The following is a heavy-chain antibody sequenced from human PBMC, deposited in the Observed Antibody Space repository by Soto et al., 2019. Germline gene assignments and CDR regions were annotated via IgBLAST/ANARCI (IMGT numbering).Heavy chain of an antibody. CDR1: GFTFSSYG. Sequence: QVQLVESGGGVVQPGRSLRLSCAASGFTFSSYGIHWVRQAPGKGLEWVAVISYDGSNKYYADSVKGRFTISRDNSKNTLYLQMNSLRAEDTAVYYCAKVLQGYSGYDSFDYWGQGTLVTVSS. J-gene: IGHJ4*02. CDR3: AKVLQGYSGYDSFDY. CDR2: ISYDGSNK. D-gene: IGHD5-12*01. V-gene: IGHV3-30*18.